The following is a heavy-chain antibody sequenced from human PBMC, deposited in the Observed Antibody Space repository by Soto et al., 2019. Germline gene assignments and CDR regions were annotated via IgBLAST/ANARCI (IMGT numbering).Heavy chain of an antibody. CDR3: ARIDSGYDYYFDY. CDR2: IYYSGST. Sequence: LSLTCTVSGGSISSYYWSWIRQPPGKGLEWIGYIYYSGSTNYNPSLKSRVTISVDTSKNQFSLKLSSVTAADTAVYYCARIDSGYDYYFDYWGQGTLVTVSS. V-gene: IGHV4-59*01. J-gene: IGHJ4*02. D-gene: IGHD5-12*01. CDR1: GGSISSYY.